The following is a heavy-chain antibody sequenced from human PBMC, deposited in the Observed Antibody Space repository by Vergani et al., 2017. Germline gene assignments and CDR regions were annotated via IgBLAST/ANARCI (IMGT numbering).Heavy chain of an antibody. CDR1: GGSFSGYY. CDR3: ARGITIFGVVITVSDY. Sequence: QVQLQQWGAGLLKPSETLSLTCAVYGGSFSGYYWSWIRQPPGKGLEWIGEIHHSGSTYYNPSLKSRITMSVDTSKNQFYLKLSSVTAADTAVYYCARGITIFGVVITVSDYWGQGTLVTVSS. D-gene: IGHD3-3*01. J-gene: IGHJ4*02. CDR2: IHHSGST. V-gene: IGHV4-34*01.